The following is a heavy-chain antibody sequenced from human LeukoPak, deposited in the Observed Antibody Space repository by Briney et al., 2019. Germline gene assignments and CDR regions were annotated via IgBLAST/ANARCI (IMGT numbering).Heavy chain of an antibody. V-gene: IGHV3-74*01. D-gene: IGHD3-3*01. CDR3: VASRWSGALDF. CDR2: SDRDGVVR. Sequence: GGSLRLSCVGSSIRFADHWMLWVRQVPGKPPAWVARSDRDGVVREYADSVKGRFTIPRDNARNTIHLEMNRLKVVDTAIYYCVASRWSGALDFWGQGSLVTVSS. CDR1: SIRFADHW. J-gene: IGHJ4*02.